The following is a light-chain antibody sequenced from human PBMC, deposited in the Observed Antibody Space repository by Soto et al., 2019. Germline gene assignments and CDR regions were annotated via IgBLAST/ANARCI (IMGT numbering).Light chain of an antibody. CDR2: DTS. V-gene: IGLV7-46*01. J-gene: IGLJ2*01. CDR3: LLSYSGARMV. Sequence: QTVVTQEPSLTVSPGGTVTLTCSSSTGAVTSGHYPYWFQQKPGQAPRTLIYDTSNKHSWTPARFSGSLLGGKAALTLSGAQPEDEAEYYCLLSYSGARMVFGGGTKVTVL. CDR1: TGAVTSGHY.